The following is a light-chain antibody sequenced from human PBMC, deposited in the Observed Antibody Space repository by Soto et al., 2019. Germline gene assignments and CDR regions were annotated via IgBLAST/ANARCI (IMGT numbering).Light chain of an antibody. V-gene: IGLV2-14*01. CDR2: EVS. CDR1: SSDVGGYNH. CDR3: NSYTNTDTFWV. Sequence: QSALTQPASVSGSPGQSITISCTGTSSDVGGYNHVSWYQQHSGKVPKVIIYEVSNRPSGVSDRFSGSKPGNTASLTISGLQPEDEADYYCNSYTNTDTFWVFGGGTKLTVL. J-gene: IGLJ3*02.